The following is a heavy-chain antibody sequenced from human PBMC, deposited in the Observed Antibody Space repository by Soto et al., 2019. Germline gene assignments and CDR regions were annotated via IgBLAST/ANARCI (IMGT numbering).Heavy chain of an antibody. J-gene: IGHJ5*02. Sequence: ASVKVSCKASGYTFTSYDINWVRQATGQGLEWMGWMNPNSGNTGCAQKFQGRVTMTRNTSISTAYMELSSLRSEDTAVYYCARATTTSTYYDYIWGSYRARWFDPWGQGTLVTVSS. CDR3: ARATTTSTYYDYIWGSYRARWFDP. CDR1: GYTFTSYD. CDR2: MNPNSGNT. D-gene: IGHD3-16*01. V-gene: IGHV1-8*01.